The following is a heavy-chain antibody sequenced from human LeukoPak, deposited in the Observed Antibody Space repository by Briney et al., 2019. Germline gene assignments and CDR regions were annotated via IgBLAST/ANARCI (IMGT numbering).Heavy chain of an antibody. J-gene: IGHJ4*02. CDR2: IGSTAATT. CDR3: AGTNYYDSSGYYYPPAGHTFDY. D-gene: IGHD3-22*01. Sequence: GGSLRLSCAASRFTFSSFAMSWVRQAPGQGLEWVSSIGSTAATTYYADSVRGRFTISRDNAMNTLYLQLSSLRVEDTAVYYCAGTNYYDSSGYYYPPAGHTFDYWGQGTLVTVSS. CDR1: RFTFSSFA. V-gene: IGHV3-23*01.